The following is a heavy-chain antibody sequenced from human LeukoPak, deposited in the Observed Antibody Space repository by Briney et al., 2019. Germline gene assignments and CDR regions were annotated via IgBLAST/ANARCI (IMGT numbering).Heavy chain of an antibody. Sequence: SVKVSCKASGGTFSSYAISWVQQAPGQGLEWMGGIIPIFGTANYAQKFQGRVTITTDESTSTAYMELSSLRSEDTAVYYCARETTYCSSTSCYGDWGQGTLVTVSS. D-gene: IGHD2-2*01. CDR3: ARETTYCSSTSCYGD. CDR2: IIPIFGTA. CDR1: GGTFSSYA. V-gene: IGHV1-69*05. J-gene: IGHJ4*02.